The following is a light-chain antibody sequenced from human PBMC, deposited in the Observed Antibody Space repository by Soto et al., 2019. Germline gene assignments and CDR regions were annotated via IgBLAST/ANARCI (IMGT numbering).Light chain of an antibody. CDR1: QGINNY. CDR3: QQSYSTPLT. CDR2: GAS. J-gene: IGKJ4*01. V-gene: IGKV1-39*01. Sequence: DIQLTQSPSFLSASVGDRVTITCRASQGINNYVAWYQQNPGKAPNLLIYGASTLQTGVPSRFSGSGSGTDFTLAISSLQPEDFATYYCQQSYSTPLTFGGGTKVDIK.